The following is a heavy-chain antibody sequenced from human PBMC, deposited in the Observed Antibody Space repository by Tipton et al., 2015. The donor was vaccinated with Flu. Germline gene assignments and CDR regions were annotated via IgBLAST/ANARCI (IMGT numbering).Heavy chain of an antibody. Sequence: SLRLSCTVSGGSISSSSYYWGWIRQPPGKGLEWIGSIYYSGSTYDNPSLKSRVTISVDTSKNQFSLKLSSVTAADTAVYYCARVGVVTPFDYWGRGTLVTVSS. J-gene: IGHJ4*02. CDR2: IYYSGST. CDR3: ARVGVVTPFDY. V-gene: IGHV4-39*07. D-gene: IGHD4-23*01. CDR1: GGSISSSSYY.